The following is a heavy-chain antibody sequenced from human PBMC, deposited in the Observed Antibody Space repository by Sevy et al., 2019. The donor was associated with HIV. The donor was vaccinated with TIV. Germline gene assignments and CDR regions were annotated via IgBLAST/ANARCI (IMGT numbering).Heavy chain of an antibody. CDR1: GFTFSSYA. CDR2: ISGSGGST. D-gene: IGHD5-12*01. Sequence: GESLKISCAASGFTFSSYAMSWVRQAPGKGLEWVSAISGSGGSTYYADSVKGRFTISRDNSKNTLYLQMNSLRAEDTAVYYCAKDLQRSITPTTFDYWGQGTLVTVSS. V-gene: IGHV3-23*01. J-gene: IGHJ4*02. CDR3: AKDLQRSITPTTFDY.